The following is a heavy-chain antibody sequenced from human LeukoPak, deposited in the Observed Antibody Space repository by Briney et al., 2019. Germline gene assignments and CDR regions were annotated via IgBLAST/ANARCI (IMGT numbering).Heavy chain of an antibody. J-gene: IGHJ4*02. CDR1: GFTFNNYA. V-gene: IGHV3-23*01. CDR3: AKRSLTSSGYFDL. Sequence: GGSLRLSCTASGFTFNNYAMGWVRQAPGKGLEWVSAITGSGAYTDYADPVKGRFTISRDNSKNTIYLPMNSLRAEDTAVYYCAKRSLTSSGYFDLWGRGTLVTVSS. CDR2: ITGSGAYT. D-gene: IGHD3-22*01.